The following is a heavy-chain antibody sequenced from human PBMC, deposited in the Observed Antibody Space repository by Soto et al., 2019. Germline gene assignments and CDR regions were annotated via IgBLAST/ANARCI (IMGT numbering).Heavy chain of an antibody. D-gene: IGHD6-19*01. CDR1: GYTFTGYY. Sequence: GASVKVSCKASGYTFTGYYMNWIRQAPGKGLEWLANLNQGGNEMNYAASVKGRFTISRDNAKNSLFLQMNNLRAEDTAVYYCARDQGWGASDIWGQGTKVTVSS. CDR3: ARDQGWGASDI. J-gene: IGHJ3*02. CDR2: LNQGGNEM. V-gene: IGHV3-7*01.